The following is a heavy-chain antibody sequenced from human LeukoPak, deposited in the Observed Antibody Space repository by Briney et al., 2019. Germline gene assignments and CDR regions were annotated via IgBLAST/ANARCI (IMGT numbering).Heavy chain of an antibody. Sequence: GGSLRLSCAASGFTFSSYAMSWVRQAPGKGLEWVSAISGSGGSTIYYADSVKGRFTISRDNAKNSLYLQMNSLRAEDTAVYYCARESNTIFGVAARFDYWGQGTLVTVSS. CDR2: ISGSGGSTI. CDR1: GFTFSSYA. CDR3: ARESNTIFGVAARFDY. J-gene: IGHJ4*02. D-gene: IGHD3-3*01. V-gene: IGHV3-23*01.